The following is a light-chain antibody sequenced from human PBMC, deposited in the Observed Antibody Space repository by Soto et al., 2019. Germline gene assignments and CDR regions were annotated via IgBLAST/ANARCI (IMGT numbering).Light chain of an antibody. CDR1: QSISSR. Sequence: DIQMTQSPSTLSASVGDRVTITCRASQSISSRLAWYQQKPGKAPKLLIYDASNLESGVPSRFSDSGSGTEFTLTISSLQPDDFATYYCQQYNSYSLTFGGGTKVEIK. J-gene: IGKJ4*01. CDR2: DAS. CDR3: QQYNSYSLT. V-gene: IGKV1-5*01.